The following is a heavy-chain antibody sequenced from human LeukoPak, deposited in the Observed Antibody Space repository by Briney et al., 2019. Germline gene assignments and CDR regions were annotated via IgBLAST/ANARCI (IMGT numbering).Heavy chain of an antibody. V-gene: IGHV3-23*01. CDR3: ARRVTKTNFWSGYDDY. CDR2: ISGDGATP. J-gene: IGHJ4*02. Sequence: PGGSLRLSCAASGFTFSTYAMNWVRQAPGKGLEWVSAISGDGATPYDADSVKGRFLISRDQSNHTVYLQWKSLRADARAEYYCARRVTKTNFWSGYDDYWGEGTLVTVSS. D-gene: IGHD3-3*01. CDR1: GFTFSTYA.